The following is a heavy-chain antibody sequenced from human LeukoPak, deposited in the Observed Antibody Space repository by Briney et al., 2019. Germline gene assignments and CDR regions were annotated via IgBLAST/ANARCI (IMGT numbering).Heavy chain of an antibody. CDR1: GYTFTTYG. Sequence: ASVKVSCKASGYTFTTYGISWVRQAPGQGLEWMGWISAYGGNTDYAQKFQGRVTMTTDTSTSTAYMELRSLRLDDTAVYYCARGGITMVRGVIIWDYMDVWGKGTTVTVSS. V-gene: IGHV1-18*01. D-gene: IGHD3-10*01. CDR2: ISAYGGNT. J-gene: IGHJ6*03. CDR3: ARGGITMVRGVIIWDYMDV.